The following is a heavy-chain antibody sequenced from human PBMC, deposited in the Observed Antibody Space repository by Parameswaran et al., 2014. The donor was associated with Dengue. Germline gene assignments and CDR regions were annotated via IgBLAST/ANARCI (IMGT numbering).Heavy chain of an antibody. V-gene: IGHV4-59*08. CDR2: IYYSGST. J-gene: IGHJ3*02. D-gene: IGHD2-2*01. Sequence: PGKGLEWIGYIYYSGSTNYNPSLKSRVTISVDTSKNQFSLKLRSVTAADTAVYYCARLPAALAAFDIWGQGTMVTVSS. CDR3: ARLPAALAAFDI.